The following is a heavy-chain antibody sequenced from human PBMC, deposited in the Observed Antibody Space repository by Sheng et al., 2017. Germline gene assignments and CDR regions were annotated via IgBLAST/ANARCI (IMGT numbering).Heavy chain of an antibody. V-gene: IGHV3-7*01. D-gene: IGHD3-22*01. CDR1: GFTFSSYW. CDR3: ARDCFATVNYYDSSGFGMDV. CDR2: IKQDGSEK. J-gene: IGHJ6*02. Sequence: EVQLVESGGGLVQPGGSLRLSCAASGFTFSSYWMSWVRQAPGKGLEWVANIKQDGSEKYYVDSVKGRFTISRDNAKNSLYLQMNSLRAEDTAVYYCARDCFATVNYYDSSGFGMDVWGQGT.